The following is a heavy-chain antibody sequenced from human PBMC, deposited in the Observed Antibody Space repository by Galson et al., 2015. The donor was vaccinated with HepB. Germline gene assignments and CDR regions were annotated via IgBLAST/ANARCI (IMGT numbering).Heavy chain of an antibody. J-gene: IGHJ3*02. CDR2: INPSGGGT. CDR1: GYTFSTYY. V-gene: IGHV1-46*01. D-gene: IGHD2-2*01. CDR3: ATIRVGYCITTRCKADDFDI. Sequence: SVKVSCKASGYTFSTYYIHWVRQAPGQGLEWMGIINPSGGGTTYAQKFKDRVTMTRDTSTSTVYMELSSLRSEDTAVYYCATIRVGYCITTRCKADDFDIWGQGTMVTVSS.